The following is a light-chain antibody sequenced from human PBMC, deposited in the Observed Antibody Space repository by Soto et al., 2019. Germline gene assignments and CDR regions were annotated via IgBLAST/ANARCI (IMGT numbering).Light chain of an antibody. CDR1: HDIGNY. CDR3: QQYENLPRFI. CDR2: YAS. J-gene: IGKJ3*01. V-gene: IGKV1-33*01. Sequence: TQMTQSPASLSSSVGDRVTITCLASHDIGNYLNWYQQKPGKAPKLLIYYASNLETGVSSRFSGSGSGTDFTFTISSLQPEDIATYFCQQYENLPRFIFGPGTKVAIK.